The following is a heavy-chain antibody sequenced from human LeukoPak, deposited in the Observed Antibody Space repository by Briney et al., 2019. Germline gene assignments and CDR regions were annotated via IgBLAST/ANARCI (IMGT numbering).Heavy chain of an antibody. J-gene: IGHJ5*02. CDR3: ALHINGDYESRFDP. D-gene: IGHD4-17*01. V-gene: IGHV3-53*01. Sequence: GGSLRLSCVASGFIVSRNYISWVRQAPGKGLEWISVIYSGGSTFYADSVKGRFTISRDNSNNTLYLQMNSLRAEDTAVYYCALHINGDYESRFDPWGQGTLVTVSS. CDR2: IYSGGST. CDR1: GFIVSRNY.